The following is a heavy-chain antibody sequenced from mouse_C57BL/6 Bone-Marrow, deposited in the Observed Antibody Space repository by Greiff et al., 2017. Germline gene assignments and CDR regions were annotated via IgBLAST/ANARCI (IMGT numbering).Heavy chain of an antibody. V-gene: IGHV14-4*01. CDR1: GFNIKDDY. CDR3: TSYGRFDY. Sequence: EVQLQESGAELVRPGASVKLSCTASGFNIKDDYMHWVKQRPEQGLEWIGWIDPENGDTEYASKFQGKATITADTSSNTAYLQLSSLTSEDTAVYYCTSYGRFDYWGQGTTLTVSS. D-gene: IGHD1-1*01. J-gene: IGHJ2*01. CDR2: IDPENGDT.